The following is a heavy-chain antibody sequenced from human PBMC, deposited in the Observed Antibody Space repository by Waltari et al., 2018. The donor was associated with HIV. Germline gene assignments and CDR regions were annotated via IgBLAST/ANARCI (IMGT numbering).Heavy chain of an antibody. CDR1: GYTFTGHY. Sequence: QVQLVQSGAEVKKPGASVKVSCKASGYTFTGHYIPWVRQAPGQGLEWMGWINPNSGGTNYAQKFQGRVTMTRDTSISTAYMELSRLRSDDTAVYYCARDRARTTDYYYYGMDVWGQGTTVTVSS. V-gene: IGHV1-2*02. CDR3: ARDRARTTDYYYYGMDV. J-gene: IGHJ6*02. D-gene: IGHD1-7*01. CDR2: INPNSGGT.